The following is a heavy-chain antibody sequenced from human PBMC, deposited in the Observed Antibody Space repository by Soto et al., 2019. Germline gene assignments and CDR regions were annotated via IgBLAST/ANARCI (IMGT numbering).Heavy chain of an antibody. CDR3: ARVAATKEKPPHFDY. D-gene: IGHD1-26*01. Sequence: ASVKVSCKASGYTFTSYAMHWVRQAPGQRLEWMGWINAGNGNTKYSQKFQGRVTITRDTSASTAYMELSSLRSEDTAVYYCARVAATKEKPPHFDYWGQGXLVTVYS. V-gene: IGHV1-3*01. CDR1: GYTFTSYA. J-gene: IGHJ4*02. CDR2: INAGNGNT.